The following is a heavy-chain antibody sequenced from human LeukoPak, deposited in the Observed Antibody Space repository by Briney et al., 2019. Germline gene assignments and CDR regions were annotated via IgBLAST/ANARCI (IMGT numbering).Heavy chain of an antibody. CDR1: GGTFSSYA. CDR3: ARGGTMIDDGMDV. D-gene: IGHD3-22*01. V-gene: IGHV1-69*04. CDR2: IIPILGIA. Sequence: SVKVSCKASGGTFSSYAISWVRQAPGQGLEWMGRIIPILGIANYAQKFQGRVTITADKSTSTAYMELSSLRSEDTAVYYCARGGTMIDDGMDVWGQGTTVAVSS. J-gene: IGHJ6*02.